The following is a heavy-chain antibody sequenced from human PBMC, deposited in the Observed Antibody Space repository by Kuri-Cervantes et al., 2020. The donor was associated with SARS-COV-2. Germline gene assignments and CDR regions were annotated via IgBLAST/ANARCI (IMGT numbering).Heavy chain of an antibody. CDR1: GYTFTSYG. CDR2: ISAYNGNT. D-gene: IGHD2-15*01. Sequence: GESLKISCKASGYTFTSYGISWVRQAPGQGLEWMGWISAYNGNTNYAQKLQGRVTMTTDTSTSTAYMELRSLRSDDTAVYFCARGQGVAVPVALLVFLGYYMDVWGKGTTVTVSS. CDR3: ARGQGVAVPVALLVFLGYYMDV. J-gene: IGHJ6*03. V-gene: IGHV1-18*01.